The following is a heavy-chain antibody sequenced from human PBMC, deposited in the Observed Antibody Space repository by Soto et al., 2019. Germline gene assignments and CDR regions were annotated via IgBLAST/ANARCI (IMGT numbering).Heavy chain of an antibody. J-gene: IGHJ4*02. D-gene: IGHD3-22*01. V-gene: IGHV2-70*04. CDR1: GFSLSTSGMR. Sequence: SGPTLVNPTQTLTLTCTFSGFSLSTSGMRVSWIRQPPGKALEWLARIDWDDDKFYSTSLKTRLTISKDTSKNQVVLTMTNMDPVDTAKYYCARDPYDSSGYFDYWGQGTLVTVSS. CDR2: IDWDDDK. CDR3: ARDPYDSSGYFDY.